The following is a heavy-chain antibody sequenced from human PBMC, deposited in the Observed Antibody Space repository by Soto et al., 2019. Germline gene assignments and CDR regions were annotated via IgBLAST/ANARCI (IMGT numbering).Heavy chain of an antibody. CDR1: GFSFDDYE. D-gene: IGHD3-22*01. CDR3: TRDPNYYDSNGYYQNYLDS. CDR2: IRSKAYGGTT. V-gene: IGHV3-49*03. Sequence: GESLKISCTASGFSFDDYEMSWFRQAAGKGLEWVGFIRSKAYGGTTEYAASLKGRFTISRDDSKSIAYLQMNSLKTEDTAVYYCTRDPNYYDSNGYYQNYLDSWGQGTLVTVSS. J-gene: IGHJ4*02.